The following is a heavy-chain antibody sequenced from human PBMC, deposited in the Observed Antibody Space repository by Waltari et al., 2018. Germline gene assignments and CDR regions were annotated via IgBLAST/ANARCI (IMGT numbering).Heavy chain of an antibody. CDR3: ARATCSHGGCSMYYFYYYMDV. V-gene: IGHV4-38-2*01. J-gene: IGHJ6*03. D-gene: IGHD1-26*01. CDR2: VYHCRTT. Sequence: VQLRESGPGLVKSSETLTLTCDVSGDSISSGFYWAWIRHTPGKGPEWIGSVYHCRTTFYNPSLKSRVTMSVDTSKKHFSLSLTSVTAADTAVYYCARATCSHGGCSMYYFYYYMDVWGKGITVTVSS. CDR1: GDSISSGFY.